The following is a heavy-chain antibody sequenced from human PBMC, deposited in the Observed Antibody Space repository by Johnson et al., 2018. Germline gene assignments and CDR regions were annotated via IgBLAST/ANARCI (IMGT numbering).Heavy chain of an antibody. CDR3: ARVGAHPGYSSSWDDGSYYYYDGMDV. CDR1: GFTFSSYD. V-gene: IGHV3-30*03. D-gene: IGHD6-13*01. CDR2: ISYDGRKK. J-gene: IGHJ6*02. Sequence: QVQLVQSGGGVVQPGRSLRLSCVVFGFTFSSYDIHWVRQAPGKGLEWVAVISYDGRKKDYVDSVKGRFTISRDNSKNTLYLQMNRLRAEDTAVYYCARVGAHPGYSSSWDDGSYYYYDGMDVWGQGTTVTVSS.